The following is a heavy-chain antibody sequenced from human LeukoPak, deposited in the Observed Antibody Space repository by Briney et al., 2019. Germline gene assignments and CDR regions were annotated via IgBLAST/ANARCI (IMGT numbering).Heavy chain of an antibody. D-gene: IGHD2-2*01. Sequence: GSLRLSCAASGFTFSSYAMSWVRQAPGKGLEWVSGISGGGGTTYFADPVKGRFTISRDNSKNTLYLQMNSLRAEDTAVYYCGKGGYSSSWSNFDYWGPGTLVTVSS. CDR2: ISGGGGTT. CDR3: GKGGYSSSWSNFDY. J-gene: IGHJ4*02. CDR1: GFTFSSYA. V-gene: IGHV3-23*01.